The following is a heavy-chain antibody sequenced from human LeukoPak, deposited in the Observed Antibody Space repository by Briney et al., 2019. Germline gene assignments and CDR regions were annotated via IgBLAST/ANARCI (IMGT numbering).Heavy chain of an antibody. CDR1: GFIFRKYW. Sequence: GGALRLSCAGSGFIFRKYWMTWVRQAPGKGLEWVAGISGGGGNSYYAGSVKGRFTISRDTSKNTVYLQMNSLKVDDTAVYYCARDLTIFESWGQGTLVSVSS. CDR2: ISGGGGNS. V-gene: IGHV3-23*01. J-gene: IGHJ4*02. CDR3: ARDLTIFES. D-gene: IGHD4-11*01.